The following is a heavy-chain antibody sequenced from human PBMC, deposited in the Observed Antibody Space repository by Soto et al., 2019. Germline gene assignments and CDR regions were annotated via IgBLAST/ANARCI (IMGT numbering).Heavy chain of an antibody. J-gene: IGHJ6*02. CDR2: IWYDGSNK. D-gene: IGHD2-21*02. Sequence: GGSLRLSCAASGFTFSSYGMHWVRQAPGKGLEWVAVIWYDGSNKYYADSVKGRFTISRDNSKNTLYLQMNSLRAEDTAVYYCARGTVVTSGWYYYYGMEVWGQGTTVTVSS. CDR3: ARGTVVTSGWYYYYGMEV. CDR1: GFTFSSYG. V-gene: IGHV3-33*01.